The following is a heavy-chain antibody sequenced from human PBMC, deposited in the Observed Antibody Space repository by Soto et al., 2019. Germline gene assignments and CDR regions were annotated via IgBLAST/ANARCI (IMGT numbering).Heavy chain of an antibody. CDR1: GFTFSSYS. J-gene: IGHJ3*02. D-gene: IGHD2-2*01. CDR2: ISSSSSYI. V-gene: IGHV3-21*01. Sequence: ESGGGLVKPGGSLRLSCAASGFTFSSYSMNWVRQAPGKGLEWVSSISSSSSYIYYADSVKGRFTISRDNAKNSLYLQMNSLRAEDTAVYYCARVGCSSTSCYGEGDDAFDIWGQGTMVTVSS. CDR3: ARVGCSSTSCYGEGDDAFDI.